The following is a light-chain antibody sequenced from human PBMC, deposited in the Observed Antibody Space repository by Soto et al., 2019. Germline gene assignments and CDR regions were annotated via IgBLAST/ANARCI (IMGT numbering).Light chain of an antibody. CDR1: ESLSSF. CDR2: GAS. V-gene: IGKV3-15*01. Sequence: EIGMTQSPATLSVSPAETVTLSCRASESLSSFLAWYQQKPGQAPRLLIYGASTKATGVPARFSGSGSATDFTLTISGLQSEDFAVYYCQTYNDWPFAFGQGTKLEV. J-gene: IGKJ2*01. CDR3: QTYNDWPFA.